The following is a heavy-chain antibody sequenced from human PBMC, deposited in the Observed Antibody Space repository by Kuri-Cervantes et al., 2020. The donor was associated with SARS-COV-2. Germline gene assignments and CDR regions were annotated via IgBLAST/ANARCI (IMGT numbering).Heavy chain of an antibody. CDR2: VSYDGINK. J-gene: IGHJ4*02. CDR3: ARGLGGSYYFGFDY. D-gene: IGHD1-26*01. CDR1: GFTFSTYA. Sequence: GGSLRLSCAASGFTFSTYAMHWVRQAPGKGLEWVAVVSYDGINKYYADSVKGRFTISRDNSKNTLYLQMNGLRAEDTAVYYCARGLGGSYYFGFDYWGQGTLVTVSS. V-gene: IGHV3-30-3*01.